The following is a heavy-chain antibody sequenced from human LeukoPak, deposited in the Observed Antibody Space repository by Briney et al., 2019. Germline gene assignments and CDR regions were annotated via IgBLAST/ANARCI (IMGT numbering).Heavy chain of an antibody. J-gene: IGHJ6*02. V-gene: IGHV3-21*01. Sequence: YLTCNSSGSTFTFSNYSMIWDRHAPGLGLEWGSSISSSSSYLYYADSVKGRFTMSRDNAKNSLYRQMNSVRAEDTAGYYCARDLSRGDYYYYGMDGWGQGTTVTVSS. D-gene: IGHD3-10*01. CDR2: ISSSSSYL. CDR1: TFTFSNYS. CDR3: ARDLSRGDYYYYGMDG.